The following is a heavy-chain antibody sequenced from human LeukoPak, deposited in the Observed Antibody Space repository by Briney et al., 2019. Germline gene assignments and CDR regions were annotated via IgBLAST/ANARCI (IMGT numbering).Heavy chain of an antibody. CDR2: IYYTGST. D-gene: IGHD3-22*01. Sequence: SETLSLTCSVSGGSISSYYWTWIRQPPGKGLEWIGYIYYTGSTNYNPSLKSRVTISIDTSKNQFSLKLSSVTAADTAVYYCARSNYYDSSGYYDPSYYFDYWGQGTLVTVSS. CDR3: ARSNYYDSSGYYDPSYYFDY. CDR1: GGSISSYY. J-gene: IGHJ4*02. V-gene: IGHV4-59*12.